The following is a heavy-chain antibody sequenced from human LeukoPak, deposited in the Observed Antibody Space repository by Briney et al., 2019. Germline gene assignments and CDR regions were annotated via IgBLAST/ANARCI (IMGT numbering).Heavy chain of an antibody. Sequence: GGSLRLSCAASGFTVSSNYMSWVRQAPGKGPEWVSVIYSGGSTYYADSVKGRFTISRDNSKNTLYLQMNSLRAEDTAVYYCARNRYSSGWYYGWFDPWGQGTLVTVSS. D-gene: IGHD6-19*01. CDR1: GFTVSSNY. CDR2: IYSGGST. J-gene: IGHJ5*02. V-gene: IGHV3-66*01. CDR3: ARNRYSSGWYYGWFDP.